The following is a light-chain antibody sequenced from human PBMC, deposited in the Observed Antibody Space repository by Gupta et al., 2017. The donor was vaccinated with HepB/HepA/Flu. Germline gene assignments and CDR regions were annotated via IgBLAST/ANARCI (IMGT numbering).Light chain of an antibody. CDR3: QQDYSYPRIT. J-gene: IGKJ4*01. V-gene: IGKV1-8*01. Sequence: AIRMTQSPSSFSASTGDRVTITCRASQGISSYLAWYQQKPGKAPKLLIYAASTLQSGVPSRFSGSGSGTDFTLTISCLQSEDFATYYCQQDYSYPRITFGGGTKVEIK. CDR2: AAS. CDR1: QGISSY.